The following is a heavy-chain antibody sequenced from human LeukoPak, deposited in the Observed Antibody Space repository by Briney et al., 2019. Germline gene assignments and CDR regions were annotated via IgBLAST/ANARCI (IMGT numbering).Heavy chain of an antibody. V-gene: IGHV1-69*13. CDR2: IIPIFGTA. J-gene: IGHJ5*02. Sequence: SVKVSCKASGGTFSSYAISWVRQAPGQGLEWMGGIIPIFGTANYAQKFQGRVTVTADESTSTAYMELSSLRSEDTAVYYCARLGPFCDSSGYGEYNWFDPWGQGTLVTVSS. CDR3: ARLGPFCDSSGYGEYNWFDP. D-gene: IGHD3-22*01. CDR1: GGTFSSYA.